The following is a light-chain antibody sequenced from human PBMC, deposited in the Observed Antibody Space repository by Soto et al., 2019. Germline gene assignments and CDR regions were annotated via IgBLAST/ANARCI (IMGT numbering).Light chain of an antibody. CDR3: QQGCSFPCT. J-gene: IGKJ3*01. CDR2: AAS. Sequence: AIPLTLSPSSLSAAVRDRVTITCRASQGSSSYLAWYQQKPGKAPKLLIYAASNLQSGVPSRFSGSGSGTDFTLTISSLQPEDFATYFCQQGCSFPCTFGPGTKVDIK. CDR1: QGSSSY. V-gene: IGKV1-13*02.